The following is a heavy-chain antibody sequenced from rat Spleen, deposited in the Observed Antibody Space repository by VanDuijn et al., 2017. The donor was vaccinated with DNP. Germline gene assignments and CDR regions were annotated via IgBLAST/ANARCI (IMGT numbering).Heavy chain of an antibody. D-gene: IGHD3-2*01. CDR3: ARHARYYFDY. CDR1: GFTFSDYA. Sequence: EVQLVESGGGLVQPGRSLKLSCAASGFTFSDYAMAWVRQAPKKGLEWVATISYDGSRTYYRDSVKGRFTISRDNAKSTLYLQMDSLRSEDTATYYCARHARYYFDYWGQGVMVTVSS. CDR2: ISYDGSRT. V-gene: IGHV5-17*01. J-gene: IGHJ2*01.